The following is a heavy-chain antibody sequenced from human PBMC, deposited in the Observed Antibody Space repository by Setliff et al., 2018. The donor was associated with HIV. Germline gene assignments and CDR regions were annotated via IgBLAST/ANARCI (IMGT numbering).Heavy chain of an antibody. J-gene: IGHJ1*01. CDR1: RSTFNSHT. CDR3: VRGVVRGVTFIAEYFQH. D-gene: IGHD3-10*01. V-gene: IGHV1-69*02. CDR2: IIPILGVA. Sequence: GASVKVSCKASRSTFNSHTINWVRQAPGQGLDWMGRIIPILGVANYAQRFQGKVTITADKSTSTAYMELTSLRFDDTAMYYCVRGVVRGVTFIAEYFQHWGQGTLVTVSS.